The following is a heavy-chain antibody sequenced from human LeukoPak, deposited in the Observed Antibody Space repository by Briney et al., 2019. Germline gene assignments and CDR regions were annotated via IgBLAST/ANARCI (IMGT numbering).Heavy chain of an antibody. CDR1: GFTFSNAW. CDR2: IKSKTDGGTT. CDR3: TTGSVFDFWSGYYWY. Sequence: PGGSLRLSCAASGFTFSNAWMSWVRQAPGKGLEWVGRIKSKTDGGTTDYAAPVKGRFTISRDDSKNTLYLQMNSLKTEDTAVYYCTTGSVFDFWSGYYWYWGQGTLVTVSS. J-gene: IGHJ4*02. D-gene: IGHD3-3*01. V-gene: IGHV3-15*01.